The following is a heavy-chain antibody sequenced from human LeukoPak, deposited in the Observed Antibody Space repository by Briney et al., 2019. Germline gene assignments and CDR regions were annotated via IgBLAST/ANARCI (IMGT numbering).Heavy chain of an antibody. Sequence: PGGSLRLSCAASGFTFSSYAMSWVRQAPGKGLEWVSAISGSGGSTYYADSVKGRFTISRDNSKNTLYLQMNSLRAEDTAVYYCAKVRSRTTGTTLGYYYYGMDVWGQGTTVTVSS. CDR1: GFTFSSYA. J-gene: IGHJ6*02. V-gene: IGHV3-23*01. CDR3: AKVRSRTTGTTLGYYYYGMDV. CDR2: ISGSGGST. D-gene: IGHD1-1*01.